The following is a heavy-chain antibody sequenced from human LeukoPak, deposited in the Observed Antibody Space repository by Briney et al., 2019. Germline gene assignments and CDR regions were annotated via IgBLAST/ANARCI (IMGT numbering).Heavy chain of an antibody. D-gene: IGHD3-22*01. V-gene: IGHV3-30-3*01. Sequence: GGSLRLSCAASGFTFSSYAMHWVRQAPGKGLEWVAVISYDGSNKYYADSVKGRFTISRDNSKNTLYLQMNSLRAEDTAVYYCARSITMIVVVDAFDIWGQGTMVTVSS. CDR1: GFTFSSYA. CDR2: ISYDGSNK. J-gene: IGHJ3*02. CDR3: ARSITMIVVVDAFDI.